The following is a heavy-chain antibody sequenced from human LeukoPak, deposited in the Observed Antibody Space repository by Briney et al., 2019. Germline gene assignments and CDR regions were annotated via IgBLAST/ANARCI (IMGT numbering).Heavy chain of an antibody. D-gene: IGHD5-18*01. CDR2: IYPGVSDT. Sequence: GESLKISCKGSGYSFTSYWIGWVRQMPGKGLEWMGIIYPGVSDTRYSPSFQGQVTISADKSISTAYLQWSSLKASDTAMYYCARRVDTAVDHLYYFDYWGQGTLVTVSS. CDR3: ARRVDTAVDHLYYFDY. CDR1: GYSFTSYW. V-gene: IGHV5-51*01. J-gene: IGHJ4*02.